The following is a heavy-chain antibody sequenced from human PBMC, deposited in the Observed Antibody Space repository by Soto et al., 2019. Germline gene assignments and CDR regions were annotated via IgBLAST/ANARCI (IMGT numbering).Heavy chain of an antibody. CDR2: IYYSGSS. CDR3: ARQDDSGGYYVAFAN. J-gene: IGHJ3*02. V-gene: IGHV4-39*01. CDR1: GGSISSGTYY. Sequence: SETLALTCSVSGGSISSGTYYWGWIRQPPEKGLEWIASIYYSGSSYYNPSLKSRVTISVDTSKNQFSLRLRSVTAADTAVYYCARQDDSGGYYVAFANWGQGTKVTVSS. D-gene: IGHD1-26*01.